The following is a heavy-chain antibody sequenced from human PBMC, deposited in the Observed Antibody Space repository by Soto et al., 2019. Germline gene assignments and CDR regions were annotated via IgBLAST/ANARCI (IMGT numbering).Heavy chain of an antibody. CDR2: INAGNGNT. J-gene: IGHJ5*02. V-gene: IGHV1-3*01. Sequence: QVQLVQSGAEVKKPGASVKVSCKASGFTFTNYAMHWVRQAPGQRLEWMGWINAGNGNTKYAQKFQGRVTITRDTSASTAYVDLSSLRSDDTAVYYCARDHDFIQVAGTGWFDPWGQGTLVTVSS. D-gene: IGHD6-19*01. CDR3: ARDHDFIQVAGTGWFDP. CDR1: GFTFTNYA.